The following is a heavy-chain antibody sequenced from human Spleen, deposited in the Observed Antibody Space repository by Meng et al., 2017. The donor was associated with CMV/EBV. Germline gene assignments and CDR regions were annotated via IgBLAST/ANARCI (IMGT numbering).Heavy chain of an antibody. CDR2: ISSSGSTI. Sequence: GESLKISCAASGFTFSSYEMNWVRQAPGKGLEWVSYISSSGSTIYYADSVKGRFTISRDNAKNSLYLQMNSLRAEDTAVYYCARERTYYYDSSGYYGCWGQGTLVTVSS. V-gene: IGHV3-48*03. J-gene: IGHJ4*02. D-gene: IGHD3-22*01. CDR1: GFTFSSYE. CDR3: ARERTYYYDSSGYYGC.